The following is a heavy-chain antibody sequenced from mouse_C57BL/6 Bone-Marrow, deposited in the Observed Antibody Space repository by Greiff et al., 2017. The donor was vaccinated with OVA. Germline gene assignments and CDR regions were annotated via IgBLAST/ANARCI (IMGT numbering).Heavy chain of an antibody. D-gene: IGHD2-4*01. Sequence: QVQLQQPGAELVKPGASVKMSCKASGYTFTSYWITWVKQRPGQGLEWIGDIYPGRGSTNYNEKFKSKATLTVDTSSSTAYMQLSSLTSEDSAVYYCAIYDYDVYYAMDYWGQGTSVTVSS. J-gene: IGHJ4*01. CDR1: GYTFTSYW. V-gene: IGHV1-55*01. CDR3: AIYDYDVYYAMDY. CDR2: IYPGRGST.